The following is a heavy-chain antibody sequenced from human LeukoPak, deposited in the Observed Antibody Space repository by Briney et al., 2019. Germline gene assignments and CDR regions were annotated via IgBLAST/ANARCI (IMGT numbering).Heavy chain of an antibody. V-gene: IGHV3-48*01. CDR1: GFTFSSYS. CDR2: ISSSSSTI. CDR3: APRLWFGESNWFDP. Sequence: AGGSLRLSCAASGFTFSSYSMNWVRQAPGKGLEWVSYISSSSSTIYYADSVKGRFTISRDNAKNSLYLQMNSLRAEDTAVYYCAPRLWFGESNWFDPWGQGTLVTVSS. J-gene: IGHJ5*02. D-gene: IGHD3-10*01.